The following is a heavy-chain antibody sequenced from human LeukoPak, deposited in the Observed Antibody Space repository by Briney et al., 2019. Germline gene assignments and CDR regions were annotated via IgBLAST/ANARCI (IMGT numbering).Heavy chain of an antibody. CDR3: ARVDILPVAVAGYGMDV. V-gene: IGHV1-18*01. Sequence: GASVKVSCKSSEDTFSSDTFSWVRQAPGQGLEWMGRIILITGITNYAQKLQGRVTMTTDTSTSTAYMELRSLRSDDTAVYYCARVDILPVAVAGYGMDVWGQGTTVTVSS. D-gene: IGHD6-19*01. CDR1: EDTFSSDT. CDR2: IILITGIT. J-gene: IGHJ6*02.